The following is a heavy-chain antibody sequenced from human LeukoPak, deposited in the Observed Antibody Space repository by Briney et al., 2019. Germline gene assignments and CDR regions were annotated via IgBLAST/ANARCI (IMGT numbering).Heavy chain of an antibody. CDR2: ISGSGGST. V-gene: IGHV3-23*01. CDR3: AKGTGDFWSGYYTY. J-gene: IGHJ4*02. D-gene: IGHD3-3*01. Sequence: GGSLRLSCAASGFTFSNYWMSWVRQAPGKGPEWVSAISGSGGSTYYADSVKGRFTISRDNSKNTLYLQMNSLRAEDTAVYYCAKGTGDFWSGYYTYWGQGTLVTVSS. CDR1: GFTFSNYW.